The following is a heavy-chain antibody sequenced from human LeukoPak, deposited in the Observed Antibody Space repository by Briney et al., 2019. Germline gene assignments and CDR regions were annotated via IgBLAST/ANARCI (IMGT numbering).Heavy chain of an antibody. D-gene: IGHD7-27*01. Sequence: GGSLRLSCAASGFTFDDYAMHWVRQAPGKGLEWVSLISGDGGSTYYADSVKGRFTISRDNRKTSLYLQMNSLRTEDTTLYYCAKDIRDWGLLDSWGQGTLVTVSS. CDR3: AKDIRDWGLLDS. CDR2: ISGDGGST. V-gene: IGHV3-43*02. CDR1: GFTFDDYA. J-gene: IGHJ5*01.